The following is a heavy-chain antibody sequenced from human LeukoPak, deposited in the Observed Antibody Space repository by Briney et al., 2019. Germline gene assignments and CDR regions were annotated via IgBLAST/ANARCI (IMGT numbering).Heavy chain of an antibody. CDR3: AREWMVPDWFDP. D-gene: IGHD6-19*01. J-gene: IGHJ5*02. CDR1: GGSISSYY. V-gene: IGHV4-59*01. CDR2: IYYSGST. Sequence: SETLSLTCTVSGGSISSYYWSWIWQPPGKGLEWIGYIYYSGSTNYNPSLKSRVTISVDTSKDQFSLKLSSVTAADTAVYYCAREWMVPDWFDPWGQGTLVTVSS.